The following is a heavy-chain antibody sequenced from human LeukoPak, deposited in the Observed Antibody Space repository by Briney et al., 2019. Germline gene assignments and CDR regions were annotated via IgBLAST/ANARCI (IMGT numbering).Heavy chain of an antibody. CDR1: GFTVTSNY. CDR2: IYSGEDT. Sequence: GGSLRLSCAASGFTVTSNYMSWVRQAPGKGLEWVSVIYSGEDTYYADSVKGRFTISGDTSKNTLYLQMNSLRVEDTAVYYCARGYGGYKYGSDYWGQGTAVTVSS. J-gene: IGHJ4*02. CDR3: ARGYGGYKYGSDY. D-gene: IGHD5-18*01. V-gene: IGHV3-66*01.